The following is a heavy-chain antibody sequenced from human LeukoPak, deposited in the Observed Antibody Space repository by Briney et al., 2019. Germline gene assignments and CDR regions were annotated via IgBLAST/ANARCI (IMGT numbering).Heavy chain of an antibody. CDR3: ARDGKYYYDSSGYWGYYYYYYMDV. J-gene: IGHJ6*03. D-gene: IGHD3-22*01. V-gene: IGHV4-59*12. CDR1: GGSISSYY. Sequence: SETLSLTCTVSGGSISSYYWSWIRQPPGKGLEWIGYIYYSGSTNYNPSLKSRVTISVDTSKNQFSLKLSSVTAADTAVYYCARDGKYYYDSSGYWGYYYYYYMDVWGKGTTVTVSS. CDR2: IYYSGST.